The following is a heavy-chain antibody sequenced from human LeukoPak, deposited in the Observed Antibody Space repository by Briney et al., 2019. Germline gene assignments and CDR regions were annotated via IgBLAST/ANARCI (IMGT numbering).Heavy chain of an antibody. J-gene: IGHJ5*02. Sequence: SETLSLTCTVSGGSISSSSYSWGWIRQPPGKGLEWIGSIYYSGSTNYNPSLKSRVTISVDTSKNQFSLKLSSVTAADTAVYYCARAGTYSSSWITWGQGTLVTVSS. CDR1: GGSISSSSYS. V-gene: IGHV4-39*07. CDR2: IYYSGST. D-gene: IGHD6-13*01. CDR3: ARAGTYSSSWIT.